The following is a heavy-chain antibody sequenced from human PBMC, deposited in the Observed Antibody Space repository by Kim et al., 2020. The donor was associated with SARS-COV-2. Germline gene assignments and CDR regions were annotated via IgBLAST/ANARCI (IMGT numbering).Heavy chain of an antibody. J-gene: IGHJ5*02. CDR1: GGSISSYY. V-gene: IGHV4-59*13. D-gene: IGHD3-22*01. Sequence: SETLSLTCTVSGGSISSYYWSWIRQPPGKGLEWIGYIYYSGSTNYNPSLKSRVTISVDTSKNQFSLKLSSVTAADTAVYYCARAHYYDSTNWFDPWGQGTLVTVSS. CDR2: IYYSGST. CDR3: ARAHYYDSTNWFDP.